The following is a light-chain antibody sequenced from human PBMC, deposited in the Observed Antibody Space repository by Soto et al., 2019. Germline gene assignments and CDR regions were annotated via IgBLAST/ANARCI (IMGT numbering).Light chain of an antibody. CDR1: SSDVGAYNY. CDR3: SSYASSRALV. Sequence: QSALTQPASVSGSPGQSITISCSGTSSDVGAYNYVSWYQQHPGKAPKLMIHEVTNRPSGVSNRFSGSKSGNTASLTISGLQAEDEADYYCSSYASSRALVFGTGTKLTVL. CDR2: EVT. J-gene: IGLJ1*01. V-gene: IGLV2-14*01.